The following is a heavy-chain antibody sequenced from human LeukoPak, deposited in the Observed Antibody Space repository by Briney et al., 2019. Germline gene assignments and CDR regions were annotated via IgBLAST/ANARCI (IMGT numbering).Heavy chain of an antibody. V-gene: IGHV4-39*07. Sequence: SETLSLTCTVSGGSSSSSSYYWGWIRQPPGKGLEWIGSIYYSGSTYYNPSLKSRVTISVDTSKNQFSLKLSSVTAADTAVYYCATDSRTHAFDIWGQGTMVTVSS. D-gene: IGHD6-13*01. CDR1: GGSSSSSSYY. J-gene: IGHJ3*02. CDR3: ATDSRTHAFDI. CDR2: IYYSGST.